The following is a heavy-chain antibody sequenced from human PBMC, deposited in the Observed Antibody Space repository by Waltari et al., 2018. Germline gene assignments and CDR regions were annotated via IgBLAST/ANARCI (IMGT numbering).Heavy chain of an antibody. D-gene: IGHD3-3*01. V-gene: IGHV1-69*01. CDR1: GGTFSSYA. CDR2: IIPIFGTA. Sequence: QVQLVQSGAEVKKPGSSVKVSCKSSGGTFSSYAISWVRQAPGPGLEWMGGIIPIFGTANYAQKCQGRVTITADESTSTAYMELSSLRSEDTAVYYCASKSTIFGVVIIPNYGMDVWGQGTTVTVSS. J-gene: IGHJ6*02. CDR3: ASKSTIFGVVIIPNYGMDV.